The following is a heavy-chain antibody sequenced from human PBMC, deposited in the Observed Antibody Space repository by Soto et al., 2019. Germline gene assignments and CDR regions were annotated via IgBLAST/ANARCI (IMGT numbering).Heavy chain of an antibody. Sequence: QVQLQASGPGLVKPSETLSLTCTVSGGSISSYYWSWIRQPPGKGLEWIWYIYYSGSTTYNPSLKSRFTRSVDTSKNQFSLKLSSVTAADTAVYYCARDFQAVAGVGGDYWGQGTLVTVSS. J-gene: IGHJ4*02. CDR1: GGSISSYY. CDR2: IYYSGST. V-gene: IGHV4-59*01. CDR3: ARDFQAVAGVGGDY. D-gene: IGHD6-19*01.